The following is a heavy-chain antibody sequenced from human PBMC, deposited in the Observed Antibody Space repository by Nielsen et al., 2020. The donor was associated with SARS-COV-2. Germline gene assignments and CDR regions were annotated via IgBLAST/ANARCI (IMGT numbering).Heavy chain of an antibody. CDR1: GYNFTTYW. J-gene: IGHJ4*02. V-gene: IGHV5-10-1*04. D-gene: IGHD2-21*02. CDR3: ALGGGVTPWYYFDY. CDR2: IDPSDSYT. Sequence: KVSCKASGYNFTTYWISWVRQMPGKGLEWMGRIDPSDSYTDYSPSFQGQVTISADKSLTTAYLQWSSLKASDTAMYYCALGGGVTPWYYFDYWGQGTLVTVSS.